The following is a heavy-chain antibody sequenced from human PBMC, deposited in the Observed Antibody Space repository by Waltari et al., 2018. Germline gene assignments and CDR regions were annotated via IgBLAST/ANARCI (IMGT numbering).Heavy chain of an antibody. CDR3: ARRPQYFDY. D-gene: IGHD6-6*01. V-gene: IGHV3-48*04. CDR1: GFTFSSSG. J-gene: IGHJ4*02. Sequence: EVQLVESGGGLVQPGGSLRLSCAASGFTFSSSGMNWVRQAPGEGLEWVSYISRDSSTIYYADSVKGRFTISRDNAKNSLYLQMNSLRAEDTAVYYCARRPQYFDYWGQGTLVTVSS. CDR2: ISRDSSTI.